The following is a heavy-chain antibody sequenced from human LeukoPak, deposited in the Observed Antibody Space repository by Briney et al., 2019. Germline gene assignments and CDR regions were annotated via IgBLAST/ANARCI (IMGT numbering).Heavy chain of an antibody. CDR1: GYSFTSYW. Sequence: GESLKISCKGSGYSFTSYWIGWVRQMPGKGLDWMGIIYPGDSDTRYSPSFQGQVTISADKSISTAYLQWSSLKASNTAMYYCARQRGLRITIFGVDSNWFDPWGQGTLVTVSS. CDR3: ARQRGLRITIFGVDSNWFDP. CDR2: IYPGDSDT. D-gene: IGHD3-3*01. J-gene: IGHJ5*02. V-gene: IGHV5-51*01.